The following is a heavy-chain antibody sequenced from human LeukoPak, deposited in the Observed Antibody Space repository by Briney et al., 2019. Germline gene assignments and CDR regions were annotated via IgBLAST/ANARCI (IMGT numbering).Heavy chain of an antibody. CDR1: GFTFKNYG. Sequence: GRSLRISCAASGFTFKNYGMHWVRQAPGKGLEWVAVVSYDGSNKYYADSVQGRFTISRDNSRNTLHLQMNSLRAEDTAVYYCARDSHYYDPGGYYSRGEYYHHGMDAWGQGTTVTASS. CDR3: ARDSHYYDPGGYYSRGEYYHHGMDA. V-gene: IGHV3-30*19. CDR2: VSYDGSNK. D-gene: IGHD3-22*01. J-gene: IGHJ6*02.